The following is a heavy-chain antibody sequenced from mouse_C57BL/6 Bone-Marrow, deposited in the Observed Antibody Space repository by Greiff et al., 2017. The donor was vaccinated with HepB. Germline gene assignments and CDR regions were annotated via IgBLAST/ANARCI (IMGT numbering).Heavy chain of an antibody. Sequence: EVQLQQSGPELVKPGASVKISCKASGYTFTDYYMNWVKQRHGKSIEWIGDINPNNGGTRYNQKFKGKATLTVDKSSSPAYMELRSLTSEDSAVYYCTHYDYGSSPFFEVWGTGTTGTVTS. D-gene: IGHD1-1*01. CDR1: GYTFTDYY. CDR2: INPNNGGT. V-gene: IGHV1-26*01. CDR3: THYDYGSSPFFEV. J-gene: IGHJ1*03.